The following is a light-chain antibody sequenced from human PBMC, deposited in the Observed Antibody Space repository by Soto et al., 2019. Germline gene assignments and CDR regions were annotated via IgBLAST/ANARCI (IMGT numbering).Light chain of an antibody. J-gene: IGLJ1*01. CDR3: SSYTSSSTRYA. CDR1: SSDVGGYNY. Sequence: QSALTQPASVSGAPGQSITISCTGTSSDVGGYNYVSWYQQHPGKAPKVMIYEVSNRPPGVSNRFSGSKSGNTASLTISGLQAEDEADYYCSSYTSSSTRYAFGTGTKVTVL. V-gene: IGLV2-14*01. CDR2: EVS.